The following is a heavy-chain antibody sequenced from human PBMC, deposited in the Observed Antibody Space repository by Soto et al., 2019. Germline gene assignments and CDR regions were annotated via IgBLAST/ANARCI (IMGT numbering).Heavy chain of an antibody. CDR3: ARGGRGYSGYFDY. J-gene: IGHJ4*02. CDR2: IYYSGST. CDR1: GVSISSGGYY. Sequence: SETLSLTCTVSGVSISSGGYYWSWIRQHPGKGLEWIGYIYYSGSTYYNPSLKSRVTISVDTSKNQFSLKLSSVTAADTAVYYCARGGRGYSGYFDYWGQGTLVTVSS. D-gene: IGHD5-12*01. V-gene: IGHV4-31*03.